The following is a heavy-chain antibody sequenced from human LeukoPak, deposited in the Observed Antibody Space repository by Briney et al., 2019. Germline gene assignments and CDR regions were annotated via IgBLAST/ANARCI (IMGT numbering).Heavy chain of an antibody. D-gene: IGHD3-9*01. CDR1: GGSISSSSYY. CDR3: ARELLIRYFDWLSTD. J-gene: IGHJ4*02. CDR2: IYYSGST. Sequence: SETLSLTCTVYGGSISSSSYYWGWIRQPPGKGLEWIGSIYYSGSTYYNPSLKSRVTISVDTSKNQFSLKQSSVTAADTAVYYCARELLIRYFDWLSTDWGQGTLVTVSS. V-gene: IGHV4-39*07.